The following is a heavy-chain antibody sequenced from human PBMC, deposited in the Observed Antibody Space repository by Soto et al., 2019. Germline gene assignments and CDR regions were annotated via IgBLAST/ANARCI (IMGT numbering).Heavy chain of an antibody. CDR1: GGSISSGGYY. J-gene: IGHJ4*02. Sequence: PSETLSLTCTVSGGSISSGGYYWSWIRQPPGKGLEWMGYIYYSGSTYYNPSLTSRVTISLDTSKSQFSLTLSSVTAADTAVYYCARASGDSSGYSFDYWGQGTLVTVSS. CDR3: ARASGDSSGYSFDY. V-gene: IGHV4-30-4*01. CDR2: IYYSGST. D-gene: IGHD3-22*01.